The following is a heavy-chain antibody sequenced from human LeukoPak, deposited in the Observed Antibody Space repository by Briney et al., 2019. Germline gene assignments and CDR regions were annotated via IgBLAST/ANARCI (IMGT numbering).Heavy chain of an antibody. CDR2: IYYSGST. CDR1: GYSISSGYY. CDR3: ASYSRIAAAGTAFDY. V-gene: IGHV4-38-2*02. J-gene: IGHJ4*02. D-gene: IGHD6-13*01. Sequence: SETLSLTCTVSGYSISSGYYWGWIRQPPGKGLEWIGSIYYSGSTYYNPSLKSRVTISVDTSKNQFSLKLSSVTAADTAVYYCASYSRIAAAGTAFDYWGQGTLVTVSS.